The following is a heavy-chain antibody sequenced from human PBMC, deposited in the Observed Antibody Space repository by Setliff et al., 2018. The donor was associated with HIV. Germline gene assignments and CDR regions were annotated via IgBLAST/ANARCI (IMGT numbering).Heavy chain of an antibody. CDR2: IIHSGGT. J-gene: IGHJ4*02. V-gene: IGHV4-34*01. CDR3: ARGGLGVVGAIDY. D-gene: IGHD2-15*01. Sequence: PSETLSPTCAVYGGSFSGYYWTWMRQPPGRGLEWLGEIIHSGGTNYNRSLKSRVTIPVDTSKNQFSLNLSSVTAADTAVYYCARGGLGVVGAIDYWSQGTLVTVSS. CDR1: GGSFSGYY.